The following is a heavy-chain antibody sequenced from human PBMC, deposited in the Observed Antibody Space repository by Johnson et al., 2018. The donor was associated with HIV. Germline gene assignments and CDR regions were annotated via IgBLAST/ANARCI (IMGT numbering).Heavy chain of an antibody. Sequence: VQLVESGGGLVQPGGSLRLSCAASGFTVSSNYMSWVRQAPGKGLEWVGRIKSGTTDYADSVKGRFTISRDNSKNTLYLQMNSLRAEDMAVYYCARDGPRRDAYDIWGQGTMVTVSS. J-gene: IGHJ3*02. CDR3: ARDGPRRDAYDI. V-gene: IGHV3-66*01. CDR1: GFTVSSNY. CDR2: IKSGTT.